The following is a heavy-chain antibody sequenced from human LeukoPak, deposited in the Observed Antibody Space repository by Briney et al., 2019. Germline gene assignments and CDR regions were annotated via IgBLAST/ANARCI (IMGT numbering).Heavy chain of an antibody. Sequence: GMSLRLSCAASGVTLSPYVLHWVRRAPGKGLEWVAVISYEGGTQHYADSVKGRFIISRDNPRNTLYLQMNILRTEDTAVYYCAKEGTPQVITWYDVWGEGSQVIVSS. CDR2: ISYEGGTQ. V-gene: IGHV3-30*18. J-gene: IGHJ4*02. CDR3: AKEGTPQVITWYDV. CDR1: GVTLSPYV. D-gene: IGHD6-13*01.